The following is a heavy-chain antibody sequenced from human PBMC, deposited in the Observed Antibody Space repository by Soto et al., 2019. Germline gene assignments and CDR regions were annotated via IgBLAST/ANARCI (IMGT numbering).Heavy chain of an antibody. CDR1: GGSMISYY. V-gene: IGHV4-59*01. CDR2: IYYAGST. CDR3: XXXXXXXXXXXY. J-gene: IGHJ4*02. Sequence: QVRLQESGPGLVKPSETLSLTCTVSGGSMISYYWSWIRQPPGKGLEWIGFIYYAGSTKYNPSLNSRVTXXXXXXXXXXXXXXXXXXXXXXXXXXXXXXXXXXXXXXYWGQGTLVTVSS.